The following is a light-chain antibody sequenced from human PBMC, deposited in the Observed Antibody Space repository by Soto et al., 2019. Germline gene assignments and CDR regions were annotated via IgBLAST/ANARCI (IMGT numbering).Light chain of an antibody. CDR1: QGINTY. CDR3: QQFKSYPIT. CDR2: AAS. J-gene: IGKJ5*01. V-gene: IGKV1-9*01. Sequence: DIQVTQSPSVLSASVGERVTISCRASQGINTYLAWYQQKPGKAPKLLIYAASTLQSGVPSRFSGSGSATEFTLTISSLQPEDSATYYCQQFKSYPITFGQGTRLEIK.